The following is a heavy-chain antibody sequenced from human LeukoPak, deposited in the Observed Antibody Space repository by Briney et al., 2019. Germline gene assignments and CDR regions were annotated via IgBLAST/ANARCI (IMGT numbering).Heavy chain of an antibody. CDR2: ISYDGSNK. J-gene: IGHJ4*02. V-gene: IGHV3-30-3*01. D-gene: IGHD1-26*01. CDR1: GFTFSSYA. Sequence: GGSLRLSCAASGFTFSSYAMHWVRQAPGKGLEWVAVISYDGSNKYYADSVKGRFTISRDNSKNTLYLQMNSLRAEDTAVYYCAKDYPSGSYRHDYWGQGTLVTVSS. CDR3: AKDYPSGSYRHDY.